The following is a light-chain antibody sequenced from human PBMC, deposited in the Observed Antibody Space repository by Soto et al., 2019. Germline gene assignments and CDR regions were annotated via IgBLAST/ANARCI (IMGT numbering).Light chain of an antibody. J-gene: IGKJ1*01. V-gene: IGKV1-39*01. Sequence: QMTQSPSSLSASVGDKVPITCPASQGIRHDLGWYKQIPGKAPKVLIFAASSLQSGVPSRFSGSRSGPDFTLTISSLQPEDFATYYCQQSYSSPPTFGQGTKVDIK. CDR1: QGIRHD. CDR3: QQSYSSPPT. CDR2: AAS.